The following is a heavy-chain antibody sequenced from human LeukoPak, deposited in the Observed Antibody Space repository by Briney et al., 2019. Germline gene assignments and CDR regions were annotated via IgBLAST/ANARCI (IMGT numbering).Heavy chain of an antibody. J-gene: IGHJ4*02. CDR3: ARTGYSSGWGPGN. Sequence: AGRSLRLSCAASGFTFSSYGMHWVRQAPGKGLGGVAVIWYDGSNKYYADSVKGRFTISRDNSKNTLYLQMNSLRAEDTAVYYCARTGYSSGWGPGNWGQGTLVTVSS. CDR2: IWYDGSNK. V-gene: IGHV3-33*01. D-gene: IGHD6-19*01. CDR1: GFTFSSYG.